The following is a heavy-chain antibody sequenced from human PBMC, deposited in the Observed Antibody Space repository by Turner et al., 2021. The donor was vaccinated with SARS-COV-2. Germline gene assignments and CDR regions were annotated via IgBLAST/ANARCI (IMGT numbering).Heavy chain of an antibody. CDR3: VRSDVNAWYGLLDY. V-gene: IGHV3-21*02. CDR2: LSVSTDFI. D-gene: IGHD3-16*01. J-gene: IGHJ4*02. Sequence: EVQLVESGGGLVKPGGSLRLSCAASGFTFSSYAMNWVRQAPGKGLEWVSSLSVSTDFIYYADSVKGRVTISRDNAKNTLYLQMNSLRADDSAVYYCVRSDVNAWYGLLDYWGQGTLVTVSS. CDR1: GFTFSSYA.